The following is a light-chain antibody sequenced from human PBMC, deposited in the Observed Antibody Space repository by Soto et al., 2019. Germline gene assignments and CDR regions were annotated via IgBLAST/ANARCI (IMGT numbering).Light chain of an antibody. CDR2: YDS. CDR3: QVWDISSGHVV. J-gene: IGLJ3*02. CDR1: NIGSKS. Sequence: SYELTQPPSVSVAPGKTASVACGGSNIGSKSVHWYPKKSGQAPGLVMYYDSDRPSGIPERFSGSNSGNTATLTISRVEAGDEADYYCQVWDISSGHVVFGGGTKLTVL. V-gene: IGLV3-21*01.